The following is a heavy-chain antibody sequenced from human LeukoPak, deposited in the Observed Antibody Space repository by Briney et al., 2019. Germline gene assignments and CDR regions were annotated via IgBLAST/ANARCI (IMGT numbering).Heavy chain of an antibody. Sequence: GGSVRLSCAASGFTFSSYSMNWIRQAPGKGLEWVSSISSSSSYIYYADSVKGRFTISRDNAKNSLYLQMNSLRAEDTAVYYCSRDYCSGGSCYLYYYYYYMDVWGKGTTVTVSS. V-gene: IGHV3-21*01. CDR2: ISSSSSYI. D-gene: IGHD2-15*01. CDR3: SRDYCSGGSCYLYYYYYYMDV. CDR1: GFTFSSYS. J-gene: IGHJ6*03.